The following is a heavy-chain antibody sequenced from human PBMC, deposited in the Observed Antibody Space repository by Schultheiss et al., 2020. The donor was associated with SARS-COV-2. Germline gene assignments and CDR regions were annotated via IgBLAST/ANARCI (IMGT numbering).Heavy chain of an antibody. CDR1: GGSFSGYY. Sequence: SETLSLTCAVYGGSFSGYYWSWIRQPPGKGLEWIGEINHSGSTNYNPSLKSRVTISVDRSKNQFSLKLSSVTAADTAVYYCARFNYDILTGSFYYFDYWGQGTLVTVSS. D-gene: IGHD3-9*01. J-gene: IGHJ4*02. CDR3: ARFNYDILTGSFYYFDY. CDR2: INHSGST. V-gene: IGHV4-34*01.